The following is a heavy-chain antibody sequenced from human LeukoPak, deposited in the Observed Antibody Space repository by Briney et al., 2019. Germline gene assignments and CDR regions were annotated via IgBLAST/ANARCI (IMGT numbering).Heavy chain of an antibody. J-gene: IGHJ3*02. CDR2: ISSSSSYT. CDR3: ARGDDIDAFDI. D-gene: IGHD2-21*01. V-gene: IGHV3-11*06. Sequence: GGSLRLSCAASGFTFSDYYMSWIRQAPGKGLEWVSYISSSSSYTSYEDSVKGRFTISRDNAKNSLYLQMNSLRAEDTAVYYCARGDDIDAFDIWGQGTMVTVSS. CDR1: GFTFSDYY.